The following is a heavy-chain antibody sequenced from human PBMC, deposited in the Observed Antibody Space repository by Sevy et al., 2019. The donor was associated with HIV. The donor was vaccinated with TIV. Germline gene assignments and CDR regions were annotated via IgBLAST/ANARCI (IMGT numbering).Heavy chain of an antibody. D-gene: IGHD7-27*01. CDR3: ARAQTGDRLDY. CDR2: ISSSSSYI. Sequence: GGSLRLSCAASGFTFSSYSMNWVRQAPGKGLEWVSSISSSSSYIYYADSVKGRFTISRDNAKNSLYLQMHSLRAEDTAVYYCARAQTGDRLDYWGQGTLVTVSS. V-gene: IGHV3-21*01. J-gene: IGHJ4*02. CDR1: GFTFSSYS.